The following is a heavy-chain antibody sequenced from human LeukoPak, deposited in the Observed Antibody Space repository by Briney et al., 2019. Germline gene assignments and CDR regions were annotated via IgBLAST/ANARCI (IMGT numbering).Heavy chain of an antibody. D-gene: IGHD6-13*01. Sequence: EASVKVSCKPSGYTFSTYGISWVRQAPGQGLEWMGWNSTYNGNTYYALKLKGRVTMTTDTSTSTAYMELRSLRSDDTAVYYCAREKPRLAAGDAFDIWGQGTMVTVSS. V-gene: IGHV1-18*01. CDR2: NSTYNGNT. J-gene: IGHJ3*02. CDR1: GYTFSTYG. CDR3: AREKPRLAAGDAFDI.